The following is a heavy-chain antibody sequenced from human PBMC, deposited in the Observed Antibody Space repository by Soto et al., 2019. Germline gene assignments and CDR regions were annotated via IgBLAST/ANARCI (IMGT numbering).Heavy chain of an antibody. CDR3: ARSILN. J-gene: IGHJ4*02. CDR2: IYYSGST. D-gene: IGHD2-8*02. CDR1: GGSISSGGYY. Sequence: QVQLQGSGPGLVKPSQTLSLTCTVSGGSISSGGYYWNWIRQHPGKGLEWIGYIYYSGSTYDNPSLKSRVTISVDSYKTQFSLKLSSVTAAVPAVYYCARSILNWGQGTLVTVPS. V-gene: IGHV4-31*03.